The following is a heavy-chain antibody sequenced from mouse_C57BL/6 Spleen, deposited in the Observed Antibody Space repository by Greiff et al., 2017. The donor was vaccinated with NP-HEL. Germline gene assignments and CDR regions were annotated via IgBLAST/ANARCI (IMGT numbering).Heavy chain of an antibody. CDR1: GYTFTDYN. CDR3: ARRDSNYEFDY. V-gene: IGHV1-18*01. CDR2: INPNNGGT. J-gene: IGHJ2*01. Sequence: VEPGASVKIPCKASGYTFTDYNMAWVKQSHGKSLEWIGDINPNNGGTIYNQKFTGKATLTVDKSSSTAYMELRSLTSEDTAVYYCARRDSNYEFDYWGQGTTLTVSS. D-gene: IGHD2-5*01.